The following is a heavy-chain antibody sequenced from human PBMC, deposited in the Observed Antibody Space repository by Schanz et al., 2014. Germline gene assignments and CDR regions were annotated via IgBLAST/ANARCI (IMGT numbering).Heavy chain of an antibody. Sequence: QVQLVQSGAEVKRPGSSVKVSCKASGGTFSSYTISWVRQAPGQGLERMGRIIPILGVANNAQKFQGRVTITADKSTSTAYMELSSLRADDTAVYYCAKELYSGSHYGWFDPWGQGTLVTVSS. CDR1: GGTFSSYT. D-gene: IGHD1-26*01. CDR2: IIPILGVA. CDR3: AKELYSGSHYGWFDP. V-gene: IGHV1-69*02. J-gene: IGHJ5*02.